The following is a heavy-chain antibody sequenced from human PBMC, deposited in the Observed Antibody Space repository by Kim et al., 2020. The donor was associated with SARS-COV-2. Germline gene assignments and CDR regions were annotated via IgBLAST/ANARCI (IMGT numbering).Heavy chain of an antibody. CDR3: ARVCSGGSCYGYFQH. J-gene: IGHJ1*01. D-gene: IGHD2-15*01. V-gene: IGHV3-33*01. CDR2: IWYDGSNK. Sequence: GGSLRLSCAASGFTFSSYGMHWVRQAPGKRLEWVAVIWYDGSNKYYVDSVKGRFTISRDNSKNTLYLQMNSLRAEDTAVYYCARVCSGGSCYGYFQHWG. CDR1: GFTFSSYG.